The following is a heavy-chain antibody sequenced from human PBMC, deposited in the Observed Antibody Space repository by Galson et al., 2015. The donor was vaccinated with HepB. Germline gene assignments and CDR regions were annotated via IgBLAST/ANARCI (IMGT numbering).Heavy chain of an antibody. CDR3: ARDRYERGGYYYYGMDV. D-gene: IGHD5-12*01. V-gene: IGHV1-46*01. CDR2: INPSGGST. CDR1: GYTFTSYY. Sequence: VKVSCKASGYTFTSYYMHWVRQAPGQGLEWMGIINPSGGSTSYAQKFQGRVTMTRDTSTSTVYMELSSLRSEDTAVYYCARDRYERGGYYYYGMDVWGQGTTVTVSS. J-gene: IGHJ6*02.